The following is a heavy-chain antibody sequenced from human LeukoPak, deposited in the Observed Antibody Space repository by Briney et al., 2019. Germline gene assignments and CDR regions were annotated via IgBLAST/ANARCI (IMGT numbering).Heavy chain of an antibody. D-gene: IGHD3-10*01. CDR3: ARSDTVRGAPFDY. V-gene: IGHV1-2*02. J-gene: IGHJ4*02. Sequence: GASVKVSCKASGYIFTNYYMHWVRQAPGQGLEWMGWINPDSGGTSYAQRFQGRVTMTRDTSISTAYMDLSRLGSDDTAVYYCARSDTVRGAPFDYWGQGTLVTVSS. CDR1: GYIFTNYY. CDR2: INPDSGGT.